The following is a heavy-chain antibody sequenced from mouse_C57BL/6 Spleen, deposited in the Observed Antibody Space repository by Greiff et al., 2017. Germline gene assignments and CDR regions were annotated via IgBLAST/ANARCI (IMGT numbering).Heavy chain of an antibody. CDR2: ISSGSSTI. D-gene: IGHD2-3*01. J-gene: IGHJ4*01. V-gene: IGHV5-17*01. Sequence: DVMLVESGGGLVKPGGSLKLSCAASGFTFSDYGMHWVRQAPEKGLEWVAYISSGSSTIYYADTVKGRFTISRDNAKNTLFLQMTSLRSEDTAMYYCARDDGYYVYAMDYWGQGTSVTVSS. CDR1: GFTFSDYG. CDR3: ARDDGYYVYAMDY.